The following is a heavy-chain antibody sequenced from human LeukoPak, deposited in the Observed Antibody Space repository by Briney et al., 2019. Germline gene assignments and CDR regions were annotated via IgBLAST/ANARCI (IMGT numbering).Heavy chain of an antibody. CDR3: AKSASSWPLYYFDS. D-gene: IGHD6-13*01. CDR2: IKQDGIEK. J-gene: IGHJ4*02. CDR1: GFTFSNYW. V-gene: IGHV3-7*05. Sequence: GGSLRLSCAASGFTFSNYWMTWVRQPPGQGLEWVANIKQDGIEKYYVDSVKGRFTISRDNAKNSLFLQMDSLSAEDTAVYYCAKSASSWPLYYFDSWGQGTLVTVSS.